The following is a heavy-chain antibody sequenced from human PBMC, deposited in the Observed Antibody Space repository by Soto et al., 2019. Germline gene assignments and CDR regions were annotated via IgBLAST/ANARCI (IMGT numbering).Heavy chain of an antibody. J-gene: IGHJ1*01. V-gene: IGHV3-7*03. CDR2: IKQDGSEK. D-gene: IGHD6-19*01. Sequence: EVQLVESGGGLVQPGGSLRLSCAASGFTFSSYWMSWVRQAPGKGLEWVANIKQDGSEKYYVDSVKGRFTISRDNAKNSLYLQMNSLRAEDTAVYYCARDDRAVAGDEYFQHWGQGTLATVSS. CDR3: ARDDRAVAGDEYFQH. CDR1: GFTFSSYW.